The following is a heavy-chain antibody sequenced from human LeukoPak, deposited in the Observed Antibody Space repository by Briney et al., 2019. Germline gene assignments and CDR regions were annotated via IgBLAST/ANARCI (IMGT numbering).Heavy chain of an antibody. CDR3: ARKDGDY. CDR1: GVSISSYH. Sequence: SEALSLTCTVSGVSISSYHWSWIRQPPVKGLEWIGYIYNSGSTNYNPSLKSRVTISVDTSKNQVSLKLSSVTAADTAVYYCARKDGDYWGQGILVTVSS. CDR2: IYNSGST. D-gene: IGHD2-15*01. V-gene: IGHV4-59*01. J-gene: IGHJ4*02.